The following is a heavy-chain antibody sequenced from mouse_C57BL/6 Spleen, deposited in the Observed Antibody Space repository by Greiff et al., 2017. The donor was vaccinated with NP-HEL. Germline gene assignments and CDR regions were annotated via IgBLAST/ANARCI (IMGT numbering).Heavy chain of an antibody. D-gene: IGHD1-1*01. CDR3: ASTVVKAPDFDY. Sequence: QVQLQQPGAELVKPGASVKMSCKASGYTFTSYWITWVKQRPGQGLEWIGEIDPSDSYTNYNQKFKGKSTLTVDKSSSTAYMQLSSLTSEDSAVYYCASTVVKAPDFDYWGQGTTLTVSS. CDR1: GYTFTSYW. J-gene: IGHJ2*01. V-gene: IGHV1-69*01. CDR2: IDPSDSYT.